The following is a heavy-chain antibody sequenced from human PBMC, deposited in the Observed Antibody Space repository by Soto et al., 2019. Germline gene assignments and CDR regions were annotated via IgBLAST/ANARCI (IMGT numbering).Heavy chain of an antibody. J-gene: IGHJ6*02. Sequence: SQTISLTCAISGDSVSSNSTAWNWIRQSPSRGLEGLGRTYYRSKWYNDYAVSVKSRITINPDTSKNQLSLQLNSVTPEDTAVYYCARDHVAARYDYYYYYGMDVWGQGTTVTCS. CDR3: ARDHVAARYDYYYYYGMDV. V-gene: IGHV6-1*01. CDR1: GDSVSSNSTA. D-gene: IGHD6-6*01. CDR2: TYYRSKWYN.